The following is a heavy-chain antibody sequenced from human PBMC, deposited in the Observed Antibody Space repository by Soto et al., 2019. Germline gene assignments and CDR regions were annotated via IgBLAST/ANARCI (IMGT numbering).Heavy chain of an antibody. Sequence: SETLSLTCSVSGGSISSSTYYWGWIRQSPGDGLEWIGTVYYTGSTYYNPSLKSRVTISVDTSKNQFSLKLTSVTAADTAVYYCARVNDYGVDFDFWGQGTLVTVSS. J-gene: IGHJ4*02. CDR2: VYYTGST. CDR1: GGSISSSTYY. V-gene: IGHV4-39*01. D-gene: IGHD4-17*01. CDR3: ARVNDYGVDFDF.